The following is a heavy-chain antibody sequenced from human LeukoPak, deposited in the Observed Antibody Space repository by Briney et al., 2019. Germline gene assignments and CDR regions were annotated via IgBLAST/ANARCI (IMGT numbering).Heavy chain of an antibody. V-gene: IGHV3-74*01. D-gene: IGHD6-19*01. CDR2: INIDGSDT. CDR1: GFTFSTFW. CDR3: ARATRIYTNGWLYSFDY. J-gene: IGHJ4*02. Sequence: GGSLRLSCAASGFTFSTFWQHWVRQAPGKGLIWVSHINIDGSDTSYADSVKGRFTISRDNAKNTLYLQMNSLRAEDTAVYYCARATRIYTNGWLYSFDYWGQGPLVTVSS.